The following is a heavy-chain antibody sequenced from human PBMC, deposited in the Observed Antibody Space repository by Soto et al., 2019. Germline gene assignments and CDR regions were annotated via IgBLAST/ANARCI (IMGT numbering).Heavy chain of an antibody. D-gene: IGHD2-15*01. CDR1: GFTFTSYG. J-gene: IGHJ4*02. CDR3: ARDQCFGGGRKCYYFDF. V-gene: IGHV3-30*04. CDR2: ISNDGRSK. Sequence: QVQLVESGGGVVQPGRSLRLSCAASGFTFTSYGIHWVRQAPGKGLEWVAVISNDGRSKNYADSVKGRFTISRDNSKNPLYLQMNSLRSDATALYYCARDQCFGGGRKCYYFDFWGQGTLVAVTS.